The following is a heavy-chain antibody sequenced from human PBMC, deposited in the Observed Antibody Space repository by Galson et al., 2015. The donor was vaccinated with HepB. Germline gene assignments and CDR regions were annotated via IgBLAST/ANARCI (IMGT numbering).Heavy chain of an antibody. CDR2: IYHSGST. CDR1: GGSISSGGYS. J-gene: IGHJ4*02. CDR3: ARVPTVVDS. D-gene: IGHD4-23*01. Sequence: TLSLTCVVSGGSISSGGYSWSWIRQPPGKGLEWIGYIYHSGSTFYNPSLKCRVTISLDRSKNQLSLNLTSVTAADTAVYYCARVPTVVDSWGQGTLVTVSS. V-gene: IGHV4-30-2*01.